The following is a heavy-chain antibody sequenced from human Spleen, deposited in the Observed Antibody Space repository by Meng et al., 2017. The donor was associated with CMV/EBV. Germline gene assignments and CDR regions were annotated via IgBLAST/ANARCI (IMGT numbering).Heavy chain of an antibody. D-gene: IGHD3-16*02. CDR3: ARPLWLSSHDGDY. CDR2: IYPGDSES. Sequence: GGSLRLSCIVSGVSVSSGSYYWSWIRQPPGKGLEWMGVIYPGDSESRYSPSFRGQVTISADKSFSTAYLQWSSLKASDTAIYYCARPLWLSSHDGDYWGQGTLVTVSS. CDR1: GVSVSSGSYYW. J-gene: IGHJ4*02. V-gene: IGHV5-51*01.